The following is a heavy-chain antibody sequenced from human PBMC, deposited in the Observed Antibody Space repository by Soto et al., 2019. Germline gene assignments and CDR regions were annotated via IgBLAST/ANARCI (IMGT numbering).Heavy chain of an antibody. CDR3: AKTRLSGSYLHAFDI. Sequence: VGSLRLSCAASGFTFSSYAMSWVRQAPGKGLEWVSAISGSGGSTYYADSVKGRFTISRDNSKNTLYLQMNSLRAEDTAVYYCAKTRLSGSYLHAFDIWGQGTMVTVSS. CDR1: GFTFSSYA. V-gene: IGHV3-23*01. CDR2: ISGSGGST. D-gene: IGHD1-26*01. J-gene: IGHJ3*02.